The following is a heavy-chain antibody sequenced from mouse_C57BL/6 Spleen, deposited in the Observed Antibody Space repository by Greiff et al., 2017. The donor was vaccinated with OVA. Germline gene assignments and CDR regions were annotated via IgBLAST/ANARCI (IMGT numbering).Heavy chain of an antibody. CDR3: ARDQGDLGYFDY. J-gene: IGHJ2*01. CDR1: GYSITSGYD. D-gene: IGHD3-2*02. CDR2: ISYSGST. Sequence: EVQLKESGPGMVKPSQSLSLTCTVTGYSITSGYDWHWIRHFPGNKLEWMGYISYSGSTNYNPSLKSRISITHDTSKNHFFLKLNSVTTEDTATYYCARDQGDLGYFDYWGQGTTLTVSS. V-gene: IGHV3-1*01.